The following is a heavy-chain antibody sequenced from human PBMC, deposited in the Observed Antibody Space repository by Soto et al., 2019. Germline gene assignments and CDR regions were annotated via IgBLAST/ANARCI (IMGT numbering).Heavy chain of an antibody. CDR3: ARSRSGAVPDSLGF. J-gene: IGHJ4*02. V-gene: IGHV3-30-3*01. D-gene: IGHD3-10*01. CDR1: GFSFSRFA. Sequence: QVQLVESGGGVVQPGGSLRLSCAASGFSFSRFAIHWVRQAPGKGLEWVAVIPKDGSVIYYADSVKGRFTISRDNSKSSLFLQVNSLTSEDTAVYHCARSRSGAVPDSLGFWGQGTLVTVSS. CDR2: IPKDGSVI.